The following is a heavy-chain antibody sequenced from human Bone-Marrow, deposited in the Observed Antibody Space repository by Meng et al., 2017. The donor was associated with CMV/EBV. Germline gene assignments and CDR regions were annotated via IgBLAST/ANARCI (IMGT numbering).Heavy chain of an antibody. CDR3: ARGGSSSWRQGVLDY. J-gene: IGHJ4*02. CDR1: GFSFDDYG. CDR2: LDWNGGGT. V-gene: IGHV3-20*01. Sequence: GESLKISCAASGFSFDDYGMSWVRQAPGKGLEWVSGLDWNGGGTGYADSVKGRFTISRDNAKNSLYLQMNSLRAEDTALYLCARGGSSSWRQGVLDYWGQGKLVSVSS. D-gene: IGHD6-13*01.